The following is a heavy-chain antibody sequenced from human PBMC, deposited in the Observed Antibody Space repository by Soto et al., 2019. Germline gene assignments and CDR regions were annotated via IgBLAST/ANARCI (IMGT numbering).Heavy chain of an antibody. J-gene: IGHJ4*02. D-gene: IGHD6-25*01. CDR3: AKFFVETGSNSGWPWSFHY. V-gene: IGHV3-23*01. CDR2: ISGSGGTT. Sequence: EVQLLESGGGLVQPGRSLRLSCAASGFTFSNYAMSWVRQAPGQELDLVSAISGSGGTTYYADSVKGRFTISRDNSKNTLFLQMNSLRAEDAAVYYCAKFFVETGSNSGWPWSFHYWGQGTLVTVSS. CDR1: GFTFSNYA.